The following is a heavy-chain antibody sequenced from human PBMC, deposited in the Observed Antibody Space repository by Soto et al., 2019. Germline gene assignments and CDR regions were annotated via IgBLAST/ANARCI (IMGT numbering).Heavy chain of an antibody. CDR3: ARDRRLRDAFDI. CDR1: GGSISSGGYS. V-gene: IGHV4-30-2*01. J-gene: IGHJ3*02. CDR2: IYHSGST. Sequence: PSETLSLTCAVSGGSISSGGYSWSCIRQPPGKGLEWIGYIYHSGSTYYNPSLKSRVTISVDRSKNQFSLKLSSVTAADTAVYYCARDRRLRDAFDIWGQGTMVTVSS.